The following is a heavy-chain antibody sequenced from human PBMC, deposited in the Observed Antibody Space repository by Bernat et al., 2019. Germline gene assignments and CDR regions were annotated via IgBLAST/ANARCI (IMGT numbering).Heavy chain of an antibody. Sequence: QLQLHESGPGLVKPSETLSLTCAVSGGSISSSNYYWGWIRQPPGKGLEWIGSIYYSGSTYYNPSLKSRVTISVDTSKNQFSLKLSSVTAADTAVYYCARPFGPPHSSGWYRWGQGTLVTVSS. CDR2: IYYSGST. V-gene: IGHV4-39*01. CDR3: ARPFGPPHSSGWYR. CDR1: GGSISSSNYY. D-gene: IGHD6-19*01. J-gene: IGHJ4*02.